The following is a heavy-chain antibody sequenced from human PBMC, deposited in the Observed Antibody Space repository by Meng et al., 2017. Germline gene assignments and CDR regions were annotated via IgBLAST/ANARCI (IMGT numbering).Heavy chain of an antibody. J-gene: IGHJ5*02. V-gene: IGHV4-39*07. CDR3: ANGHYDILTGYYKYDTLNWFDP. D-gene: IGHD3-9*01. CDR1: GGSISSSSYY. CDR2: IYYSGST. Sequence: SDTLSLTCTVSGGSISSSSYYWGWIRQPPGKGLEWIESIYYSGSTYYNPSLKSRVTISVDTSKNQFSLKLSSVTAADTAVYYCANGHYDILTGYYKYDTLNWFDPWGQGTLVTVSS.